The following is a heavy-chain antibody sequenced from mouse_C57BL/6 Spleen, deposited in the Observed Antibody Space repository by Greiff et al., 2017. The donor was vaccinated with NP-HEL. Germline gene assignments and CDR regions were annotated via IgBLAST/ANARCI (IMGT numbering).Heavy chain of an antibody. Sequence: VQLQQPGAELVMPGASVKLSCTASGYTFTSSWMHWVKQRPGQGLEWIGEIDPSDSYTNYNQKFKGKSTLTVDKSSSTAYMQLSSLTSEDSAVYYCAIGPYYGNYYFDYWGQGTTLTVSS. V-gene: IGHV1-69*01. CDR2: IDPSDSYT. CDR1: GYTFTSSW. D-gene: IGHD2-10*01. J-gene: IGHJ2*01. CDR3: AIGPYYGNYYFDY.